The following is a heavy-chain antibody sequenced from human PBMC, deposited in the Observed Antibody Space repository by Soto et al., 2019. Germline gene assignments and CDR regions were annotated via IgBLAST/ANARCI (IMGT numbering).Heavy chain of an antibody. V-gene: IGHV3-23*01. CDR3: AKDRSSTSCYAFDY. CDR1: GFTFSSYA. J-gene: IGHJ4*02. Sequence: EVQLLESGGGLVQPGGSLRLSCAASGFTFSSYAMSWVRQTPGKGLEWVSAINSRGGSTYYADSVKGRFTISRDSSKNTLYLQMNSLRAEDTAVYCCAKDRSSTSCYAFDYWGQGTLVTVSS. CDR2: INSRGGST. D-gene: IGHD2-2*01.